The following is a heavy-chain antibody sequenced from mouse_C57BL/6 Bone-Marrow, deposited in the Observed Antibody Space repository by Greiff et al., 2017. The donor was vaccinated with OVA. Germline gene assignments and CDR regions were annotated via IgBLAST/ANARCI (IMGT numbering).Heavy chain of an antibody. Sequence: VQLQQSGPELVKPGASVKISCKASGYTFTDYYMNWVKQSHGKSLEWIGDINPNNGGTSYNQKFKGKATLTVDKSSSTAYMELRSLTSEDSAVYYCARKVRNFRRSFDYWGQGTTRTVSS. CDR3: ARKVRNFRRSFDY. CDR2: INPNNGGT. D-gene: IGHD1-1*01. J-gene: IGHJ2*01. CDR1: GYTFTDYY. V-gene: IGHV1-26*01.